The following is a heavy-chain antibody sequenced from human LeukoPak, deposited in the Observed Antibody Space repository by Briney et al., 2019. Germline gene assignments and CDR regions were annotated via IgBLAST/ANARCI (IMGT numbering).Heavy chain of an antibody. Sequence: PSETLSLTCTVSGGSISSGDYYWSWIRQPPGKGLEWIGYIYYSGSTYYNPSLKSRVTISVDTSKNQFSLKLSSVTAADTAVYYWARDQGIMVRGVFLSLLGGGYWGQGTLVTVSS. CDR1: GGSISSGDYY. J-gene: IGHJ4*02. D-gene: IGHD3-10*01. CDR3: ARDQGIMVRGVFLSLLGGGY. CDR2: IYYSGST. V-gene: IGHV4-30-4*01.